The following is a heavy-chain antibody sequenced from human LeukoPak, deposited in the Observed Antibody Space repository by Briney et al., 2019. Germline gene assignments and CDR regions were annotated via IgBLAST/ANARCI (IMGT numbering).Heavy chain of an antibody. Sequence: PAGGSLRLSCAASGFTFSSSAMSWVCQAPGKGLEWVSGISVTGGNTYYADSVKGRFTISRDISKNTLYLQMNSLRAEDTAVYYCEKDLKGFDYWGQGTLVTVSS. J-gene: IGHJ4*02. CDR3: EKDLKGFDY. CDR2: ISVTGGNT. CDR1: GFTFSSSA. V-gene: IGHV3-23*01.